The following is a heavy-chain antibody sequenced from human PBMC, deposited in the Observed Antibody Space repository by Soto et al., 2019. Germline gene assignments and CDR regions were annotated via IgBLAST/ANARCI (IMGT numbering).Heavy chain of an antibody. CDR2: IYPSGGST. CDR1: GYTFTSYY. V-gene: IGHV1-46*03. J-gene: IGHJ3*02. D-gene: IGHD2-15*01. Sequence: QVQLVQSGAEVKKPGASVKVSCKASGYTFTSYYMHWVRQAPGQGLEYMGRIYPSGGSTDNAQKFLGRVTKTRDTSQGTVYMGLTRLTFGDTAVYYCARVYAGAWGGNDNSGAFDMWGQGTMVTVSS. CDR3: ARVYAGAWGGNDNSGAFDM.